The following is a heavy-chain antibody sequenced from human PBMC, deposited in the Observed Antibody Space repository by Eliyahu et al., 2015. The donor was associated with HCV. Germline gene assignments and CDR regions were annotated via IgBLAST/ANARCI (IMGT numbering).Heavy chain of an antibody. CDR2: ISGSGGNT. CDR1: GFTFRTYA. V-gene: IGHV3-23*01. D-gene: IGHD7-27*01. Sequence: EVQLLESGGDLVQPGGSLXLSCEASGFTFRTYAMSWVRQAPGKGLEWVSAISGSGGNTYYADSVKGRFTISRDNSKSALYLQMNRLGAEDTAVYYCAKGAWGSAHWGQGTLVTVSS. CDR3: AKGAWGSAH. J-gene: IGHJ4*02.